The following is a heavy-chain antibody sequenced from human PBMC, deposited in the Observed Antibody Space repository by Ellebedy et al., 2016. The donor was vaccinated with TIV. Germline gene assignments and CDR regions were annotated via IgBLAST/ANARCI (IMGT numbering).Heavy chain of an antibody. CDR2: INPNSGGT. V-gene: IGHV1-2*04. D-gene: IGHD6-13*01. J-gene: IGHJ5*02. CDR1: GYTFTGYY. Sequence: AASVKVSCKASGYTFTGYYMHWVRQAPGQGLEWMGWINPNSGGTNYAQKFQGWVTMTRDTSISTAYMELSRLRSDDTAVYYCAREPTTYIAAAGTRWFDPWGQGTLVTVSS. CDR3: AREPTTYIAAAGTRWFDP.